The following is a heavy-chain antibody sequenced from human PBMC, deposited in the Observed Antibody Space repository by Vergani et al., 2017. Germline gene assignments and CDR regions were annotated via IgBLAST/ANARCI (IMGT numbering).Heavy chain of an antibody. Sequence: QVQLQESGPGLVKPSETLSLTCAVSGYSISSGYYWGWIRQPPGKGLEWIGSIYHSGSTYYNPSLKSRVTISVDTSKNQLSLKLSSVTAADTAVYYCARHGSSGYYKYFQHWGQGTLVTVSS. D-gene: IGHD3-22*01. CDR3: ARHGSSGYYKYFQH. V-gene: IGHV4-38-2*01. CDR2: IYHSGST. CDR1: GYSISSGYY. J-gene: IGHJ1*01.